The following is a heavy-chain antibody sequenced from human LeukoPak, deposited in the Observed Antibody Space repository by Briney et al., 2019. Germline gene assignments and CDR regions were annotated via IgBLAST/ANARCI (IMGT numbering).Heavy chain of an antibody. CDR3: ARAEVWFGELRARFDP. Sequence: SETLSLTCTVSGGSISSDYWSWIRQPPGKGLEWIGYIYYSGSTYYNPSLKSRVTISVDTSKNQFSLKLSSVTAADTAVYYCARAEVWFGELRARFDPWGQGTLVTVSS. D-gene: IGHD3-10*01. J-gene: IGHJ5*02. CDR2: IYYSGST. CDR1: GGSISSDY. V-gene: IGHV4-59*12.